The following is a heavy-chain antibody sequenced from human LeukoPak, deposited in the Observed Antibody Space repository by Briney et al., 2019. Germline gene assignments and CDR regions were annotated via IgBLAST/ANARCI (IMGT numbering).Heavy chain of an antibody. J-gene: IGHJ6*03. Sequence: GGSLRPSCAASGFTFSSYATHWVRQAPGKGLEYVSAISSNGGSTYYANSVKGRFTISRDNSKNTLYLQMGSLRAEDMAVYYCARDYSSGWTYYYYYYMDVWGKGTTVTVSS. D-gene: IGHD6-19*01. CDR3: ARDYSSGWTYYYYYYMDV. CDR2: ISSNGGST. V-gene: IGHV3-64*01. CDR1: GFTFSSYA.